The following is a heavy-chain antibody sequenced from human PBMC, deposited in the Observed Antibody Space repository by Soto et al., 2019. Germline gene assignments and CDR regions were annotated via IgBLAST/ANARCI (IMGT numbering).Heavy chain of an antibody. CDR2: FDPEDGET. V-gene: IGHV1-24*01. D-gene: IGHD5-18*01. J-gene: IGHJ6*02. CDR1: GYTLTELS. Sequence: ASVKVSCKVSGYTLTELSMHWVRQAPGKGLEWMGGFDPEDGETIYAQKFQGRVTMTEDTSTDTAYMELSSLRSEDTAVYYCATEGTAMGLYYYYYGMDVWGQGTTVTVSS. CDR3: ATEGTAMGLYYYYYGMDV.